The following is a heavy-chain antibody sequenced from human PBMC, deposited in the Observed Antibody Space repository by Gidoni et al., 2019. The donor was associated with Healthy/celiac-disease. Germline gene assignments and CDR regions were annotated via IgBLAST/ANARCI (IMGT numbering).Heavy chain of an antibody. J-gene: IGHJ4*02. V-gene: IGHV4-34*01. D-gene: IGHD4-17*01. CDR2: INHSGST. CDR1: GGSFSGYY. Sequence: CAVYGGSFSGYYWSWIRQPPGKGLEWIGEINHSGSTNYNPSLKSRVTISVDTSKNQFSLKLSSVTAADTAVYYCASSPTTVTSGDYWGQGTLVTVSS. CDR3: ASSPTTVTSGDY.